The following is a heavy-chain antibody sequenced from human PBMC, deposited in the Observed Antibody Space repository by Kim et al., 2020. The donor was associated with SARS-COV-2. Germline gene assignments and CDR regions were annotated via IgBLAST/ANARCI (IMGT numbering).Heavy chain of an antibody. D-gene: IGHD3-22*01. CDR2: ISYDGGSK. Sequence: GGSLRLSCAASEFNFNSSAMNWVRQTPGKGLEWVSGISYDGGSKYYADSVKGRFTISRDNSKNTLYLEMNSLRVEDTALYYCARGNYYESMTLSDNYNAMDVWGHGTTVTVS. CDR3: ARGNYYESMTLSDNYNAMDV. CDR1: EFNFNSSA. V-gene: IGHV3-30-3*01. J-gene: IGHJ6*02.